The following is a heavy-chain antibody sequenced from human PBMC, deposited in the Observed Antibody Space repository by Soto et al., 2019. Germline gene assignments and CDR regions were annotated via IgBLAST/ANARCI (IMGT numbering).Heavy chain of an antibody. D-gene: IGHD2-15*01. CDR1: GGSISSYY. CDR3: AKIVVVAASNWFDP. Sequence: SETLSLTCTVSGGSISSYYWSWIRQPPGKGLEWIGYIYYSGSTNYNPSLKSRVTISVDTSKNQFSLKLSSVTAADTAVYYCAKIVVVAASNWFDPWGQGTLVTVSS. J-gene: IGHJ5*02. V-gene: IGHV4-59*08. CDR2: IYYSGST.